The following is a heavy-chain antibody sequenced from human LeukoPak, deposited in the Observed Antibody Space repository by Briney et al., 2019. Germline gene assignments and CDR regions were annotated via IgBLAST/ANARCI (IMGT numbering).Heavy chain of an antibody. Sequence: SETLSLTCTVSGDSISSSSYYWGWIRQPPGKGLESIGSLYYSGSTYYNPSLKSRVTISGDTSKNQFSLKLSSVTAADTAVYYCAREYYDSNKAPAFDIWGQGTMVTVS. CDR1: GDSISSSSYY. J-gene: IGHJ3*02. D-gene: IGHD3-22*01. CDR2: LYYSGST. CDR3: AREYYDSNKAPAFDI. V-gene: IGHV4-39*07.